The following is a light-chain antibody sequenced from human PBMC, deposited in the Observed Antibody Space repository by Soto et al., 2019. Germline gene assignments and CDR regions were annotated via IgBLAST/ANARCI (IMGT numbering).Light chain of an antibody. V-gene: IGLV2-8*01. J-gene: IGLJ1*01. CDR2: EVV. CDR1: NNDIGVYDF. Sequence: QSVLTQLPSAPPSPGQSVPISCTGTNNDIGVYDFVSWYQHHPGKAPRPIIYEVVQRPSGVPDRFSGSKSGNTASLTVSGLQAADEADYFCKSYAGSNTYVFGSGTKVTV. CDR3: KSYAGSNTYV.